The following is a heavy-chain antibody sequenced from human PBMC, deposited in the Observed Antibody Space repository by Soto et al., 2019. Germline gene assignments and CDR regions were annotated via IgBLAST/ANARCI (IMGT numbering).Heavy chain of an antibody. J-gene: IGHJ4*02. CDR2: ITASGYSA. CDR1: GLAFSNYA. Sequence: GSLRLSCAASGLAFSNYAMTWVRQAPGKGLEWVSIITASGYSAYCGGAVKGRFTTSRDNSRSTLYLQMNGLRADDTAVYYCAKGDLLWDPFDFWGQGTLVTVSS. D-gene: IGHD3-16*01. CDR3: AKGDLLWDPFDF. V-gene: IGHV3-23*01.